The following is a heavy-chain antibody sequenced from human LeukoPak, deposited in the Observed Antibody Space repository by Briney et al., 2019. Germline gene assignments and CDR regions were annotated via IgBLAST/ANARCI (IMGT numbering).Heavy chain of an antibody. CDR2: IKQDGSEK. CDR1: GFTFSNHW. J-gene: IGHJ4*02. Sequence: GGSLRLSCVASGFTFSNHWLTWVRQAPGKGLEWVANIKQDGSEKYYVDSVKGRFTISRDNAKNSLYLQMNSLRAEDTAVYYCASSPGTDYWGQGTLVTVSS. CDR3: ASSPGTDY. V-gene: IGHV3-7*01. D-gene: IGHD1-1*01.